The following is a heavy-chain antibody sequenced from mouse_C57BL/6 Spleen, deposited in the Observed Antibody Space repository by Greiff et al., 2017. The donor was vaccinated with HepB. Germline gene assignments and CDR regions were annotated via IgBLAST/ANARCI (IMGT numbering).Heavy chain of an antibody. D-gene: IGHD2-5*01. CDR2: IHPNSGST. CDR3: AAYYSNSGAMDY. V-gene: IGHV1-64*01. Sequence: VQLQQPGAELVKPGASVKLSCKASGYTFTSYWMHWVKQRPGQGLEWIGMIHPNSGSTNYNEKFKSKATLTVDKSSSTAYMQLSSLTSEDSAVYYCAAYYSNSGAMDYWGQGTSVTVSS. J-gene: IGHJ4*01. CDR1: GYTFTSYW.